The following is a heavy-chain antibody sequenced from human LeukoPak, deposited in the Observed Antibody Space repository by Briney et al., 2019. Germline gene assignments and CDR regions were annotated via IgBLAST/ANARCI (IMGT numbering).Heavy chain of an antibody. CDR2: ISGSGGST. V-gene: IGHV3-23*01. CDR3: AKGIGYCSSTSCYGGVGWFDP. D-gene: IGHD2-2*01. J-gene: IGHJ5*02. CDR1: GFTFSSYA. Sequence: GGSLRLSCAASGFTFSSYAMSWVRQAPGKGLEWVSAISGSGGSTYYADSVKGRFTISRDNSKNTLYPQMNSLRAEDTAVYYCAKGIGYCSSTSCYGGVGWFDPWGQGTLVTVSS.